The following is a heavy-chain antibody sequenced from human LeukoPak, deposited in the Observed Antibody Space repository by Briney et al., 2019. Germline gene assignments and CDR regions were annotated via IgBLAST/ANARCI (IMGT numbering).Heavy chain of an antibody. D-gene: IGHD4-17*01. CDR3: ARDAPTVYHDPEPGNDY. Sequence: PGGSLRLSCAPSGFTFSSYSMNWVRQAPGKGLEWVSSISSSSSYIYYADSVKGRFTISRDNAKNSLYLQMNSLRAEDTAVYYCARDAPTVYHDPEPGNDYWGQGTLVTVSS. J-gene: IGHJ4*02. CDR1: GFTFSSYS. V-gene: IGHV3-21*01. CDR2: ISSSSSYI.